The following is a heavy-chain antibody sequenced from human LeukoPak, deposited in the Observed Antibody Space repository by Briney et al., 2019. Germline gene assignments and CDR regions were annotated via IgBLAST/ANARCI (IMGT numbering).Heavy chain of an antibody. CDR1: GLTFSSYA. D-gene: IGHD2-2*01. Sequence: GGSLRLSCAASGLTFSSYAMHWVRQAPGKGLEWVAVISYDGSNKYYADSVKGRFTISRDNSKNTLYLQMNSLRAEDTAVYYCARNPGYCSSTSCYVPFQHWGQGTLVTVSS. CDR3: ARNPGYCSSTSCYVPFQH. V-gene: IGHV3-30-3*01. J-gene: IGHJ1*01. CDR2: ISYDGSNK.